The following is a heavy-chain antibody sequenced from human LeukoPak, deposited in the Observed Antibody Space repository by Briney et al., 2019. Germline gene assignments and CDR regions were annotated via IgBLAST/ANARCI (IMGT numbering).Heavy chain of an antibody. CDR3: ARCTYYYGSGRPEDWFDP. V-gene: IGHV4-59*01. CDR1: GASISSYY. D-gene: IGHD3-10*01. Sequence: SETLSLTCTVSGASISSYYWSWIRQPPGKGLEWIGYIYYSGSTNYNPSLKSRGTISVDKAKNQFSLKLSSVTAADTAAYYCARCTYYYGSGRPEDWFDPWGQGTLVTVSS. CDR2: IYYSGST. J-gene: IGHJ5*02.